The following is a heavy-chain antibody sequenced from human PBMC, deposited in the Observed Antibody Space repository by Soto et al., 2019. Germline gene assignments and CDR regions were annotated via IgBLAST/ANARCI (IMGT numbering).Heavy chain of an antibody. CDR3: ARVSGSYYYGMDV. CDR1: GGSISSSNW. J-gene: IGHJ6*02. CDR2: IYHSGST. Sequence: SETLSLTCAVSGGSISSSNWWSWVRQPPGKGLKWIGGIYHSGSTNYNPSLKSRITISVDKSKNQFSLKLSSVTAADTAVYYCARVSGSYYYGMDVWGQGTTVTVSS. D-gene: IGHD1-26*01. V-gene: IGHV4-4*02.